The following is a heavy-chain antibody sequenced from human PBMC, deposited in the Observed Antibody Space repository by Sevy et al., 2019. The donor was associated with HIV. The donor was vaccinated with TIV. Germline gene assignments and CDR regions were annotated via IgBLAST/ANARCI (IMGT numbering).Heavy chain of an antibody. D-gene: IGHD4-17*01. CDR1: GFTFTNSR. CDR3: TTDREYGDYKGGFDY. CDR2: IRSNTDGWTT. Sequence: GGSLRLSCAVSGFTFTNSRMGWVRQAPGKGLEWVGRIRSNTDGWTTDYAGHLKGRFTIPRADSKNTLYLQMNILKSADTAVYYCTTDREYGDYKGGFDYWGQGTLVTVSS. V-gene: IGHV3-15*01. J-gene: IGHJ4*02.